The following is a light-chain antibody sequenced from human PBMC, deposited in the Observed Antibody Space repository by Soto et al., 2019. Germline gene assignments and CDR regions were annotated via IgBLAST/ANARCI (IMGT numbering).Light chain of an antibody. CDR3: QVWDSSTAHFV. Sequence: SYELTQPLSVSVALGQTARITCGGNNIGSKSVHWYQQRPGQAPVLVIYRETNRPSGIPERFSGSNSGNTATLTINRAQAGDDAVYYCQVWDSSTAHFVFGTGTKVTVL. V-gene: IGLV3-9*01. CDR2: RET. J-gene: IGLJ1*01. CDR1: NIGSKS.